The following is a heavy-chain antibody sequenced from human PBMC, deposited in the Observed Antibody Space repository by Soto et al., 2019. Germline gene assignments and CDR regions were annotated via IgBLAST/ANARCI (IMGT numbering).Heavy chain of an antibody. CDR1: GFTFSSYE. V-gene: IGHV3-48*03. J-gene: IGHJ4*02. Sequence: EVQLVESGGGLVQPGGSLRLSCTASGFTFSSYEMNWVRQAPGKGLEWISYISSSGSTIYYADSVKGRFTISRDNAKNSLYLQMNSLRADDTAVYYCAGVSDYGSCLVDYWGQGTLVTVSS. D-gene: IGHD3-10*01. CDR2: ISSSGSTI. CDR3: AGVSDYGSCLVDY.